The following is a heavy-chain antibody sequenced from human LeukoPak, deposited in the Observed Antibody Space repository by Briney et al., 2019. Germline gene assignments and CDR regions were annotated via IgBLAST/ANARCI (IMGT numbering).Heavy chain of an antibody. CDR1: GGSISSGSYY. V-gene: IGHV4-61*02. Sequence: SETLSLXCTVSGGSISSGSYYWSWIRQPAGKGLEWIGRIYTSGITNYNPSLKSPVTISVDTSKNQFSLKLSSVTAADTAVYYCARDDPLGYWGQGTLVTVSS. CDR2: IYTSGIT. J-gene: IGHJ4*02. CDR3: ARDDPLGY.